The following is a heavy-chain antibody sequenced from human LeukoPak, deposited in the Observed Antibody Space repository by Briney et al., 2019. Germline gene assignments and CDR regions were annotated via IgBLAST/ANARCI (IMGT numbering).Heavy chain of an antibody. V-gene: IGHV3-48*03. Sequence: PGGSLRLSCAASGFTFSSYEMNWVRQAPGKGLEWVSYISSSGSTIYYADSVKGRFTISRDNAKNSLYLQMNSLRTEDTAVYYCARRTLWFGVSWGQGTLVTVSS. CDR1: GFTFSSYE. D-gene: IGHD3-10*01. J-gene: IGHJ5*02. CDR2: ISSSGSTI. CDR3: ARRTLWFGVS.